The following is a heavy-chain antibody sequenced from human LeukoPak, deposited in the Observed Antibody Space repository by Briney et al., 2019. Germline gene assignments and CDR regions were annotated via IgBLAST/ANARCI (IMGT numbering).Heavy chain of an antibody. CDR2: ISGSGGST. CDR3: AKGSTSGWYGWFDP. V-gene: IGHV3-23*01. D-gene: IGHD6-19*01. Sequence: PGGSLRLPCAASGFTFSSYAMSWVRQAPEKGLEWVSAISGSGGSTYYADSVKGRFTISRDNSKNTLFLQMNSLRAEDTAVYYCAKGSTSGWYGWFDPWGQGTLVTVSS. J-gene: IGHJ5*02. CDR1: GFTFSSYA.